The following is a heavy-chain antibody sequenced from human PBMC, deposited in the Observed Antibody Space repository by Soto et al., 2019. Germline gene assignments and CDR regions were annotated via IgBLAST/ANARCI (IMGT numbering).Heavy chain of an antibody. V-gene: IGHV4-34*02. CDR2: IDHGGSP. Sequence: QVQLQQWGAGLLKSSETLSLTCAVYGGSFSGYYWSWIRQPPGKGLEWIGEIDHGGSPYSSPSLKSRVTISIDTSKNQFSLHLRSVTAADTAVYYCARRRSDSSGWGVRYYYAMDVWGQGTTVTVSS. CDR3: ARRRSDSSGWGVRYYYAMDV. J-gene: IGHJ6*02. D-gene: IGHD6-19*01. CDR1: GGSFSGYY.